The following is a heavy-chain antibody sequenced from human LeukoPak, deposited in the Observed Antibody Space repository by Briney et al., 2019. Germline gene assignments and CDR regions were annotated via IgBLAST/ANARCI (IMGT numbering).Heavy chain of an antibody. J-gene: IGHJ4*02. Sequence: SETLSLTCTVSGGSISSYYWSWIRQPPGKGLEWIGYIYYSGSTNYNPSLKSRVTISVDTSKNQFSLKLSSVTAADTAVYYCASGGLDTRIDYWGQGTLVTVSS. CDR2: IYYSGST. V-gene: IGHV4-59*01. CDR3: ASGGLDTRIDY. CDR1: GGSISSYY.